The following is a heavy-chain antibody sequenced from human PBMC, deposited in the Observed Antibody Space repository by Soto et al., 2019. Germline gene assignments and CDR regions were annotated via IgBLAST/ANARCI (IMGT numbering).Heavy chain of an antibody. D-gene: IGHD2-8*02. CDR1: GGTFSSYA. J-gene: IGHJ4*02. CDR2: IIPIFGTA. V-gene: IGHV1-69*01. CDR3: ARDPVGYDYCVTGGFGY. Sequence: QVQLVQSGAEVKKPGSSVKVSCKASGGTFSSYAISWVRQAPGQGLEWMGGIIPIFGTANYAQKFQGRVKITADESASTAYMDLSSLRSEDTAVYYCARDPVGYDYCVTGGFGYWGQGTLVTVSS.